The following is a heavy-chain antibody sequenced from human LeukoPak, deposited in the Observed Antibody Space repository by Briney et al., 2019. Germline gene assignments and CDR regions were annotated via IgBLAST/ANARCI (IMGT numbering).Heavy chain of an antibody. D-gene: IGHD2-21*01. Sequence: GGSLRLSCAASGFTFSNAWMSWVRQAPGKGLEWVSGINWNGGSTGYADSVKGRFTISRDNAKNSLYLQMNSLRAEDTALYYCARCILGSWPPNDAFDIWGQGTMVTVSS. J-gene: IGHJ3*02. V-gene: IGHV3-20*04. CDR2: INWNGGST. CDR1: GFTFSNAW. CDR3: ARCILGSWPPNDAFDI.